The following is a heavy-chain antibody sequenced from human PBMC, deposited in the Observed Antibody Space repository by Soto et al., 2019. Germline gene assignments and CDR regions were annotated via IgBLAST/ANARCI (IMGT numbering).Heavy chain of an antibody. D-gene: IGHD2-2*02. J-gene: IGHJ2*01. CDR3: AKGVVQDDIHPRGWYFDL. CDR2: ISYDGSNK. V-gene: IGHV3-30*18. CDR1: GFTFSTYG. Sequence: GGSLRLSCTASGFTFSTYGMHWVRQAPGKGLEWVALISYDGSNKYYADSVKGRFTISRDNSKNTLHLRMNSLRAEDTAVYYCAKGVVQDDIHPRGWYFDLWGRGTLVTVSS.